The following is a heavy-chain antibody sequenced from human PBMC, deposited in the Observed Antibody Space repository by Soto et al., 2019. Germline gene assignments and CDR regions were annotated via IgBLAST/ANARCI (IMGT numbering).Heavy chain of an antibody. J-gene: IGHJ5*02. CDR3: ARDCIDSSSSDDWLYP. Sequence: SETLSLTCTVSGGSISSYYWSWIRQPPGKGLEWIGYIYYSGSTNYNPSLKSRVTISVDTSKNQFSLKLSSVTAADTAVYYCARDCIDSSSSDDWLYPWGQGTLVTVSS. CDR2: IYYSGST. D-gene: IGHD6-6*01. V-gene: IGHV4-59*01. CDR1: GGSISSYY.